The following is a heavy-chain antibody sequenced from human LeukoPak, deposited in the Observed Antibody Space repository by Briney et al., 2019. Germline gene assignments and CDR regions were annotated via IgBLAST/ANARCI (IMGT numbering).Heavy chain of an antibody. J-gene: IGHJ6*04. Sequence: PGRSLRLSCAAFGFTFSDYYMSWVRQAPGKGLEWVGFIRSKAYGVTTEHAASVKGRFTISRDDSKSIAYLQMNSLKTEDTAVYYCSRADYYGSGSPISLDVWGKGITVTVSS. CDR1: GFTFSDYY. CDR3: SRADYYGSGSPISLDV. D-gene: IGHD3-10*01. V-gene: IGHV3-49*04. CDR2: IRSKAYGVTT.